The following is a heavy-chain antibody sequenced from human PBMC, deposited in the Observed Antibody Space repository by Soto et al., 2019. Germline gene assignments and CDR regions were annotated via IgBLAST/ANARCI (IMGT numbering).Heavy chain of an antibody. J-gene: IGHJ6*02. V-gene: IGHV4-59*01. CDR3: AISNIAAAGFYYNGMDV. Sequence: SETLSPTCPLAGPSISSFYWSWIRQPSGKGLEWIGYIYYSGSTNYNPSLKSRVTISVDTSKNQFSLKLSSVTAADTAVYYCAISNIAAAGFYYNGMDVWGRGTTVTVS. CDR2: IYYSGST. CDR1: GPSISSFY. D-gene: IGHD6-13*01.